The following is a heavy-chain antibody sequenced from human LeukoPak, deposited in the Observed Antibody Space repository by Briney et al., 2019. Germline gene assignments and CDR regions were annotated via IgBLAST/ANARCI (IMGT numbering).Heavy chain of an antibody. V-gene: IGHV3-64*01. D-gene: IGHD5-12*01. J-gene: IGHJ4*02. CDR1: GFTFSSYA. CDR2: ISSNGGST. Sequence: GGSLRLSCATSGFTFSSYAMHWVRQAPGKGLEYVSAISSNGGSTYYANSVKGRFTISRDNSKNTLYLQMGSLRAEDMAVYYCATSGYDYFSLGYWGQGTLVTVSS. CDR3: ATSGYDYFSLGY.